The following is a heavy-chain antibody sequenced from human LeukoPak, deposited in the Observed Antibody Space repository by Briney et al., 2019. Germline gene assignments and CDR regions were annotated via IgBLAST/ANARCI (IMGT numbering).Heavy chain of an antibody. CDR3: ARYYDSSGYYYYYGMDV. D-gene: IGHD3-22*01. Sequence: SETLSLTSPVSVGFIGSSSYYWVWIRQPPGKGLEWIGSIYYSGSTYYNPSLKSRVTISVDTSKNQFSLKLSTVTAADTAVYYCARYYDSSGYYYYYGMDVWGQGTTVTVSS. J-gene: IGHJ6*02. CDR1: VGFIGSSSYY. CDR2: IYYSGST. V-gene: IGHV4-39*01.